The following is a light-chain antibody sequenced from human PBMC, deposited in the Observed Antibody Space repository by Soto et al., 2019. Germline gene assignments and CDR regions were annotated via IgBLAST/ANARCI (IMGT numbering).Light chain of an antibody. CDR1: QSIGSY. CDR2: AAS. Sequence: EIVLTQSPATLSSSPGDRATLSCRASQSIGSYLAWYQQTPGQSPRLLIYAASNMATGVPAKFSGTGSGTDFTLTISSLESEDFGIYYCQQRSTWPLTFGGGTRVEI. J-gene: IGKJ4*01. V-gene: IGKV3-11*01. CDR3: QQRSTWPLT.